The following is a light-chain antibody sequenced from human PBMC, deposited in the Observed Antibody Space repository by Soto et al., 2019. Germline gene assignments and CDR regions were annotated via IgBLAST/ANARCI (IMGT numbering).Light chain of an antibody. CDR1: QAISNY. J-gene: IGKJ4*01. CDR2: AAS. V-gene: IGKV1-27*01. CDR3: QKYDTAPLT. Sequence: DIQMNQSPSSLFASVGDRVIITCRASQAISNYLAWYQQKPGKVPKVLIYAASTLQSGVPSRFSCSGFGTELTLTISSLQPEDVATYYCQKYDTAPLTFGGGTKVEIK.